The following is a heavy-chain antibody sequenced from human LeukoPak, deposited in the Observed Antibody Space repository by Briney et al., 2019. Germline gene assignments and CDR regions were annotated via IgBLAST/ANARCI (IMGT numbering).Heavy chain of an antibody. CDR3: ARSSSWYFDY. J-gene: IGHJ4*02. CDR2: IYSGGST. V-gene: IGHV3-66*01. D-gene: IGHD6-13*01. CDR1: GFTVSSNY. Sequence: PGGSLRLSCAASGFTVSSNYMSWVRQAPGKGLEWVSVIYSGGSTYYADSVKGRFTISRGNSKNTLYLQMNSLRAEGTAVYYCARSSSWYFDYWGQGTLVTVSS.